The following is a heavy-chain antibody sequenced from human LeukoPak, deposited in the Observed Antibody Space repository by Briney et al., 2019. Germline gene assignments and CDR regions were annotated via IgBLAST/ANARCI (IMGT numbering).Heavy chain of an antibody. V-gene: IGHV3-66*01. CDR1: GFTVSSNY. CDR2: IYSGGTT. Sequence: GGSLRLSCAASGFTVSSNYMSWVRQAPGKGLEWVSFIYSGGTTYYADSVKGRFTISRDNSKNTLYLQMNSLRAEDTAVYYCARGYSSGWYYFDYWGQGTLVTVSS. CDR3: ARGYSSGWYYFDY. J-gene: IGHJ4*02. D-gene: IGHD6-19*01.